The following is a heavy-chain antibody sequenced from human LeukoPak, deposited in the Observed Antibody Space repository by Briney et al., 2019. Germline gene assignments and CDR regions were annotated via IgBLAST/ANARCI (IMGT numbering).Heavy chain of an antibody. V-gene: IGHV3-30*18. J-gene: IGHJ4*02. Sequence: LXXXCXASGFTFXSYGMHWVRQAPGKGLEWVAVISYDGSNKYYADSVKGRFAISRDNSKNTLYLQMNSLRAEDTAVYYCAKVGGASSSWYPIDYWGQGTLGTVSS. CDR1: GFTFXSYG. CDR2: ISYDGSNK. D-gene: IGHD6-13*01. CDR3: AKVGGASSSWYPIDY.